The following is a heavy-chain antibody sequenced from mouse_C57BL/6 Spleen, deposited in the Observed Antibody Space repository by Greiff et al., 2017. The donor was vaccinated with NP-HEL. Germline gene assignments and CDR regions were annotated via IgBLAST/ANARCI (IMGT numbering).Heavy chain of an antibody. J-gene: IGHJ2*01. CDR1: GFNIKDYY. CDR2: IDPEDGDT. V-gene: IGHV14-1*01. Sequence: EVQLQQSGAELVRPGASVKLSCTASGFNIKDYYMHWVKQRPEQGLEWIGRIDPEDGDTEYAPKFQGKATMTADTSSNTAYLQLSSLTSEDTAVYYCTVITTFYYFDYWGQGTTLTVSS. CDR3: TVITTFYYFDY. D-gene: IGHD1-1*01.